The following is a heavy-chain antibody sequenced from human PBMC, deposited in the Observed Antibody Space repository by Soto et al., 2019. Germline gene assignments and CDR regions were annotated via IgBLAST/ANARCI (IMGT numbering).Heavy chain of an antibody. CDR3: AKTYYYDRSGYFRYYFDY. Sequence: TGGSLRLSCAASGFTFSSYAMSWVRQAPGKGLEWVSAISGSGDSTYYADSVKGRFTISRDNSKNTLFLQMNSPRAEATAVYYCAKTYYYDRSGYFRYYFDYWGQGTLVTV. CDR1: GFTFSSYA. D-gene: IGHD3-22*01. CDR2: ISGSGDST. V-gene: IGHV3-23*01. J-gene: IGHJ4*01.